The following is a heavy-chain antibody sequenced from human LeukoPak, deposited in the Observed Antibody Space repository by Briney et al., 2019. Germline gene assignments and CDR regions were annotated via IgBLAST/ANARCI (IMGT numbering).Heavy chain of an antibody. Sequence: GGSLRLSCGGSGFTFSSSSMNWVRQAPGEGLDWVSYISSSSTIYYADSVKGRFTISRDNAKNSLYLKMNSLRDEDTAVYYCVRYFDSWGQGTLVTVSS. V-gene: IGHV3-48*02. CDR2: ISSSSTI. CDR1: GFTFSSSS. CDR3: VRYFDS. J-gene: IGHJ4*03.